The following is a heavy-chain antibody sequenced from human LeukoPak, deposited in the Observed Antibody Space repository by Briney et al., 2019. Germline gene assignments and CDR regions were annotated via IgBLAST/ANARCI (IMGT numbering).Heavy chain of an antibody. J-gene: IGHJ4*02. CDR2: ISYDGSNK. V-gene: IGHV3-30-3*01. CDR1: GFTFSSYA. D-gene: IGHD2/OR15-2a*01. Sequence: GGSLRLSCAASGFTFSSYAMSWVRQAPGKGLEWVAVISYDGSNKYYADSVKGRFTISRDNSKNTLYLQMNSLRAEDTAVYYCARDAKPGNNRGDFDYWGQGTLVTVSS. CDR3: ARDAKPGNNRGDFDY.